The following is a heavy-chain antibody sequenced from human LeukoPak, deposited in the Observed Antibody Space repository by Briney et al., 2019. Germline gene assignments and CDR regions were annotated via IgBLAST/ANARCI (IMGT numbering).Heavy chain of an antibody. CDR3: VRVERYYYHSSGYYPPEEGAPYFDY. Sequence: SETLSLTCTVSGGSISSYYWGWIRQPPGKGLEWIGNIYYSGSTYYNPSLKSRVTISLDTSKHQFSLKLSSVTAADTAMYYCVRVERYYYHSSGYYPPEEGAPYFDYWGQGTLVTVSS. CDR2: IYYSGST. CDR1: GGSISSYY. J-gene: IGHJ4*02. D-gene: IGHD3-22*01. V-gene: IGHV4-39*07.